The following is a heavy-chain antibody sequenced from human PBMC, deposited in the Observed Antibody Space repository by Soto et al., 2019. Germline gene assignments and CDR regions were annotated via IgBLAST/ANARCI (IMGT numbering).Heavy chain of an antibody. CDR3: ARLAVAEVPKWFDP. Sequence: ASVKVSCKSSGYTFTGYYMHWVRQAPGQGLEWMGWINPNSGGTNYAQKFQGRVTMTRDTSISTAYMELSRLRSDDTAVYYCARLAVAEVPKWFDPWGQGTLVTVYS. CDR2: INPNSGGT. CDR1: GYTFTGYY. V-gene: IGHV1-2*02. D-gene: IGHD6-19*01. J-gene: IGHJ5*02.